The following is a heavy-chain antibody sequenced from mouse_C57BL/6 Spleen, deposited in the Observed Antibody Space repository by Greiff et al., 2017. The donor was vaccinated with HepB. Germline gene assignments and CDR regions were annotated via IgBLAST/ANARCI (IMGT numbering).Heavy chain of an antibody. CDR3: ARKRDIYYGNYDAMDY. Sequence: QVQLKQSGPGLVQPSQSLSITCTVSGFSFTSYGVHWVRQSPGKGLEWLGVIWSGGSTDYNAAFISRLSISKDNSKSQVFFKMNSLQADDTAIYYCARKRDIYYGNYDAMDYWGQGTSVTVSS. J-gene: IGHJ4*01. D-gene: IGHD2-1*01. CDR2: IWSGGST. CDR1: GFSFTSYG. V-gene: IGHV2-2*01.